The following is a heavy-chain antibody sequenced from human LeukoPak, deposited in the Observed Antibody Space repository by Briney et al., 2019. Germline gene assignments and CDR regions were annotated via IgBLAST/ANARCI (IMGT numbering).Heavy chain of an antibody. Sequence: GGSLRLSCAASGFTFSSSEMKWVRQAPGKGGEWVSYITSIGVTTYYADSVKGRFTISRDNARNSLYLQMNSLRAEDMAVYYCARDQRWFGELDFWGQGTLVTVSS. CDR1: GFTFSSSE. CDR2: ITSIGVTT. CDR3: ARDQRWFGELDF. J-gene: IGHJ4*02. V-gene: IGHV3-48*03. D-gene: IGHD3-10*01.